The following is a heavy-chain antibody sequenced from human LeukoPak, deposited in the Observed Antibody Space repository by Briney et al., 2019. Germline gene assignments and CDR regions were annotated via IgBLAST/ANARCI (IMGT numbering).Heavy chain of an antibody. CDR3: AKDLTITFGGVIATGNYFDY. CDR1: GFTFSSYG. J-gene: IGHJ4*02. CDR2: ISYDGSNK. Sequence: GGSLRLSCAASGFTFSSYGMHWVRQAPGKGLEWVAVISYDGSNKYYADSVKGRFTISRDNSKNTLYLQMNSLRAEDTAVYYCAKDLTITFGGVIATGNYFDYWGQGTLVTVPS. V-gene: IGHV3-30*18. D-gene: IGHD3-16*02.